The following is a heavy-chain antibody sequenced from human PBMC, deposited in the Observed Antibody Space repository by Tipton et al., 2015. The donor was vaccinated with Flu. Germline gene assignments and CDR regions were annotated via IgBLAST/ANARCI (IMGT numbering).Heavy chain of an antibody. V-gene: IGHV4-34*01. D-gene: IGHD1-7*01. Sequence: RVTISVDTSKNQFSLKLSSLTAADTAVYYCARKGTKSPHDWNCIDHWGQGTLVTVSS. CDR3: ARKGTKSPHDWNCIDH. J-gene: IGHJ4*02.